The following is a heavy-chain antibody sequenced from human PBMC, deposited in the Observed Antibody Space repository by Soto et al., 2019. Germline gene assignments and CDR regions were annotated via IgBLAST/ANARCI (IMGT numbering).Heavy chain of an antibody. V-gene: IGHV3-21*01. Sequence: GGSLRLSCTVSGFAFNNYGINWVRQAPGKGLEWVLSISKSDYTYYSDSVKGRFAISRDNAKSSVSLQMNTLRVEDTAVYYCAREDSIIIPAVSDFWGQGTLVTVSS. J-gene: IGHJ4*02. CDR2: ISKSDYT. CDR3: AREDSIIIPAVSDF. CDR1: GFAFNNYG. D-gene: IGHD2-2*01.